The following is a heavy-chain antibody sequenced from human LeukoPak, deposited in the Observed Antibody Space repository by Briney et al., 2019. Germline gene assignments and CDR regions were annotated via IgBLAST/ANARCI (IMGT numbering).Heavy chain of an antibody. J-gene: IGHJ4*02. D-gene: IGHD3-10*01. CDR2: INGDGRNI. CDR3: AKVAVEYYYGSGSFDY. V-gene: IGHV3-74*01. Sequence: GGSLRLSCVASGFTFSSYWMHWVRQDPRKGLVWVSRINGDGRNINYADSVRGRFTISRDNAKNTLFLQMNTLRVEDTAVYYCAKVAVEYYYGSGSFDYWGQGTLVTVSS. CDR1: GFTFSSYW.